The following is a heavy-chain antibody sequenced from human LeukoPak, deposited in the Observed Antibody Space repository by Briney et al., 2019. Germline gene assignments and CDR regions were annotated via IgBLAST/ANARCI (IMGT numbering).Heavy chain of an antibody. CDR2: ISSSGSSI. CDR3: ARGGSYAYYFDY. CDR1: GFTFSDYY. D-gene: IGHD1-26*01. Sequence: GGSLRLSRAASGFTFSDYYMSWIRQAPGKGLEWISYISSSGSSIQYADSVRGRFTISRDNAKTSLYLQMNSLRAEDTSVYYCARGGSYAYYFDYWGQGTLVTVSS. V-gene: IGHV3-11*04. J-gene: IGHJ4*02.